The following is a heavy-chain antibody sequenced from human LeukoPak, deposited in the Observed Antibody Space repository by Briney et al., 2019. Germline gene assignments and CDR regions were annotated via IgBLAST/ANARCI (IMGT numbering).Heavy chain of an antibody. D-gene: IGHD6-13*01. CDR3: ARRIIAAALFDP. CDR2: IYYSGST. Sequence: SQTLSLTCTVSGGSISSGSYYWSWIRQPAGKGLEWIGRIYYSGSTYYNPSLKSRVTISVDTFKNQFSLKLSSVTAADTAVYYCARRIIAAALFDPWGQGTLVTVSS. V-gene: IGHV4-61*02. J-gene: IGHJ5*02. CDR1: GGSISSGSYY.